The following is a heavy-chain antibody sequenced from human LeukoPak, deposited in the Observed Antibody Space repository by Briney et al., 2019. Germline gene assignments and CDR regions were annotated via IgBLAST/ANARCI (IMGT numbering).Heavy chain of an antibody. CDR1: GYTFTGYY. Sequence: GASLKVSCKASGYTFTGYYMHWVRQAPGQGLEWMGWINPNSGGTNYAQKFQGRVTMTRDMSISTAYMELSRLRSDDTAVYYCARLHGKRYYDSSGYPDYWGQGTLVTVSS. D-gene: IGHD3-22*01. CDR3: ARLHGKRYYDSSGYPDY. CDR2: INPNSGGT. V-gene: IGHV1-2*02. J-gene: IGHJ4*02.